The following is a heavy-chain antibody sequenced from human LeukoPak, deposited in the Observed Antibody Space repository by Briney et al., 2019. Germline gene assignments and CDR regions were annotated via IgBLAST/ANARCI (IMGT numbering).Heavy chain of an antibody. Sequence: GGSLRLSCSVSGFTFSTYVMHWVRQAPGKGLDYVSAISSNGDNTYYADSVKGRSTSSRDNSKNTLYLQMSSLRADDTAVYYCVRGTGYWGQGTLVTVSS. CDR3: VRGTGY. V-gene: IGHV3-64D*06. CDR2: ISSNGDNT. CDR1: GFTFSTYV. J-gene: IGHJ4*02.